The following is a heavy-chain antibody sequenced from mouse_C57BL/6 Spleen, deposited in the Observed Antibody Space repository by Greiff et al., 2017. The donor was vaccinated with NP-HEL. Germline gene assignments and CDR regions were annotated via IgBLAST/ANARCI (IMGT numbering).Heavy chain of an antibody. CDR2: IYPGSGNT. J-gene: IGHJ4*01. CDR1: GYTFTDYY. Sequence: VQLQESGPELVKPGASVKISCKASGYTFTDYYINWVKQRPGQGLEGIGWIYPGSGNTKYNEKFKGKATLTVDTSSSTAYMQLSSLTSEDSAVYFCARRATAYAMDYWGQGTSVTVSS. D-gene: IGHD3-1*01. V-gene: IGHV1-84*01. CDR3: ARRATAYAMDY.